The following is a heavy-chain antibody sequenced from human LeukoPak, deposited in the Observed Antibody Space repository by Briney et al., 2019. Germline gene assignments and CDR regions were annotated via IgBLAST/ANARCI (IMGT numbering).Heavy chain of an antibody. CDR2: IYYSGST. J-gene: IGHJ4*02. CDR1: GGSISSSTFH. CDR3: TRSGTMVVMRPMYY. D-gene: IGHD4-23*01. Sequence: PSETLSLTCTVSGGSISSSTFHWGWIRQPPGKWLEWIGSIYYSGSTYYNPSLNSRVTISIDTSKNQFSLKLSSVTAADTAVYYCTRSGTMVVMRPMYYWGQGTLVTVSS. V-gene: IGHV4-39*01.